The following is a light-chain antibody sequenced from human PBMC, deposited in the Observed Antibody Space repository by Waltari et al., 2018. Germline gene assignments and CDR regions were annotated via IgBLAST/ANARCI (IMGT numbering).Light chain of an antibody. V-gene: IGKV3-15*01. CDR2: GTS. CDR1: QGVHDN. J-gene: IGKJ4*01. Sequence: ETVMMQSPATLSVSPGERVTLSCRASQGVHDNLAWYQQKPGQAPRLLIYGTSTRATGIPARFRGTGSGTDFTLTITSLQSEDSVLYYCQQYNRWPPLTFGGGTKVEIK. CDR3: QQYNRWPPLT.